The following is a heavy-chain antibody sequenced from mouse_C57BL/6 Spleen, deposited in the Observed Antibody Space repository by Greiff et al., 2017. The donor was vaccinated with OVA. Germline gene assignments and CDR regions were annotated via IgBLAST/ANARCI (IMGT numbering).Heavy chain of an antibody. CDR1: GYAFSSSW. J-gene: IGHJ2*01. V-gene: IGHV1-82*01. Sequence: QVQLQQSGPELVKPGASVKLSCKASGYAFSSSWMNWVKQRPGQGLEWIGRIYPGDGDTNYNGKFKGKATLTADKSSSTAYMQLSSLTSEDSAVYFCARSDDGYYGYFDYWGQGTTLTVSS. D-gene: IGHD2-3*01. CDR2: IYPGDGDT. CDR3: ARSDDGYYGYFDY.